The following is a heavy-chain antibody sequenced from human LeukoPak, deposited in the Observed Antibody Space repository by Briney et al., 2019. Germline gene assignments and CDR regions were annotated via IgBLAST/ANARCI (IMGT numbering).Heavy chain of an antibody. CDR2: LHTSGSYT. CDR3: ARDGQRCSGSNCYTVDI. Sequence: SETLSLTCTVSGGSISNYYWSWIRQPAGKGLEWMGRLHTSGSYTYYKSSLKSRLTMSLDTSTRQFSLKLTSVTAADTAVYYCARDGQRCSGSNCYTVDIWGQGTMVTVSS. CDR1: GGSISNYY. V-gene: IGHV4-4*07. D-gene: IGHD2-2*02. J-gene: IGHJ3*02.